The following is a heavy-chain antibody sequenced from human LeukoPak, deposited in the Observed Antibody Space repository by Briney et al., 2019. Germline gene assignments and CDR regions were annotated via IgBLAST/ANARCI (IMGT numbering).Heavy chain of an antibody. CDR2: IKQDGSEK. CDR3: AREGSFYDSSGYYSSFDY. D-gene: IGHD3-22*01. J-gene: IGHJ4*02. Sequence: GGSLRLSCAASGFTFSSYSVNWVRQAPGKGLEWVANIKQDGSEKYYVDSVKGRFTISRDNAKNSLYLQMNSLRAEDTAVYYCAREGSFYDSSGYYSSFDYWGQGTLVTVSS. V-gene: IGHV3-7*03. CDR1: GFTFSSYS.